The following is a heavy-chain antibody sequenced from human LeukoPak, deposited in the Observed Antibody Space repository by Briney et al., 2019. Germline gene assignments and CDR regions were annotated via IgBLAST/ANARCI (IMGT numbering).Heavy chain of an antibody. CDR3: TRDESQWLVLGCFDY. V-gene: IGHV3-49*04. D-gene: IGHD6-19*01. Sequence: GGSLRLSCTASGFTFGDYAMSWVRQAPGKGLEWVGFIRSKAYGGTTEYAASVKGRFTISRDDSKSIAYLQMNSLKTEDTAVYYCTRDESQWLVLGCFDYWGQGTLVTVSS. CDR2: IRSKAYGGTT. J-gene: IGHJ4*02. CDR1: GFTFGDYA.